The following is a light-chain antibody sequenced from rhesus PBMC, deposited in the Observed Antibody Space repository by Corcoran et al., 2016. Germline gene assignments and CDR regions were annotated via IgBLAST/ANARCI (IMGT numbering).Light chain of an antibody. CDR2: GAS. CDR3: YQHSSGYS. J-gene: IGKJ2*01. CDR1: QTVSGF. Sequence: QVILTQSPATLSLSPGERATLSCRASQTVSGFLAWYQQKPGQAPRLLIYGASSRATGIPDRFSGSGSGTDFTLTISRLEPEDVGVYHCYQHSSGYSFGQGTKVEIK. V-gene: IGKV3-10*01.